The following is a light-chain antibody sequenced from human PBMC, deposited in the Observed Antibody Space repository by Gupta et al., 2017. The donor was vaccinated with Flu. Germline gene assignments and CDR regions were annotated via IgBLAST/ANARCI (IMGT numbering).Light chain of an antibody. Sequence: QSVLTQSPSVSGAPGQRVTISCTGSYSNIGAPYDVHWYQQLPGAAPKLLIFANTNRPSGVPERFSGSKSGTSASLAITGLQAEEEADYYCQSYDSSMSAWVFGGGTKLTVL. CDR2: ANT. J-gene: IGLJ3*02. CDR3: QSYDSSMSAWV. CDR1: YSNIGAPYD. V-gene: IGLV1-40*01.